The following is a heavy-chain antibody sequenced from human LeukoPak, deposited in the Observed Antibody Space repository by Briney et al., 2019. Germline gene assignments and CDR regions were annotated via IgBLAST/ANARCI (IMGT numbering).Heavy chain of an antibody. Sequence: SETLSLTCTVSGGSISSYYWSWIRQPPGKGLEWIGYIYYSGSTNYNPSLKSRVTISVDTSKNQFSLKLSSVTAADTAVYYCARIIAAAGRVYYYYMDVWGKGTTVTISS. CDR2: IYYSGST. CDR1: GGSISSYY. CDR3: ARIIAAAGRVYYYYMDV. V-gene: IGHV4-59*08. D-gene: IGHD6-13*01. J-gene: IGHJ6*03.